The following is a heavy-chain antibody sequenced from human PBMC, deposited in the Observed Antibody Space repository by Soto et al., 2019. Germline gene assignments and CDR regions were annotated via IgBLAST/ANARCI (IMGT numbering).Heavy chain of an antibody. CDR2: IDPSDSYT. Sequence: LKISCKGSGYSFTSYWISWVRQMPGKGLEWMGRIDPSDSYTNYSPSFQGHVTISADKSISTAYLQWSSLKASDTAMYYCAREYYDSSGYSIFDIWGQGTMVTVS. CDR3: AREYYDSSGYSIFDI. D-gene: IGHD3-22*01. V-gene: IGHV5-10-1*01. J-gene: IGHJ3*02. CDR1: GYSFTSYW.